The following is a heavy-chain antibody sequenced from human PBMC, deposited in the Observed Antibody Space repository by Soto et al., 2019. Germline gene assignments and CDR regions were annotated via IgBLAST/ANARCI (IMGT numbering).Heavy chain of an antibody. CDR2: INAGNGNT. CDR1: GYTFTSYA. V-gene: IGHV1-3*01. CDR3: ARDGSRPLVYRSWFDP. D-gene: IGHD6-19*01. J-gene: IGHJ5*02. Sequence: ASVKVSCKASGYTFTSYAMHWVRQAPGQRLEWMGWINAGNGNTKYSQKFQGRVTITRDTSASTAYMELSSLRSEDTAVYYCARDGSRPLVYRSWFDPWGQGTLVTVSS.